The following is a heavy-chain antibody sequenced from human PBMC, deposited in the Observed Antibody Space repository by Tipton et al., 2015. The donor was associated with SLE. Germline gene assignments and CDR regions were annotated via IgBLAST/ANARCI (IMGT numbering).Heavy chain of an antibody. Sequence: TLSLTCTVSGGSIGSGSFFWSWPRQPAGKGLEWIGRIYRNATTNYNPSLKSRVTISEDTSRFSLSLSSVTAADTAVYYCARLPFGDDAFDIWGQGTIVTVSS. V-gene: IGHV4-61*02. D-gene: IGHD3-16*01. J-gene: IGHJ3*02. CDR2: IYRNATT. CDR3: ARLPFGDDAFDI. CDR1: GGSIGSGSFF.